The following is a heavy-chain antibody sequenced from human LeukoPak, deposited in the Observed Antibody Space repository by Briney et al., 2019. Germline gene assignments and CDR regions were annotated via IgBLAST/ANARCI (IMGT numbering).Heavy chain of an antibody. CDR2: ISYDGSNK. CDR1: GFTFSSYA. V-gene: IGHV3-30-3*01. Sequence: GRSLRLSCAASGFTFSSYATHWVRQAPGKGLEWVAVISYDGSNKYYADSVKGRFTISRDNSKNTLYLQMNSLRAEDTAVYYCARAGDGDQVDAFDIWGQGTMVTVSS. CDR3: ARAGDGDQVDAFDI. D-gene: IGHD4-17*01. J-gene: IGHJ3*02.